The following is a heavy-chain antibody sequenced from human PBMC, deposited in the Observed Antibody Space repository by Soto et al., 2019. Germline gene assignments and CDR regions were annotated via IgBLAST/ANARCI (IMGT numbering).Heavy chain of an antibody. CDR3: AKDGRGPYSSSWYDWFDP. Sequence: QVQLVESGGGVVQPGRSLRLSCAASGFTFSSYGMHWVRQAPGKGLEWVAVISYGGSNKYYADSVKGRFTISRDNSKNRLYLQMNSLGAEDTAVYYCAKDGRGPYSSSWYDWFDPWGQGTLVTVSS. CDR1: GFTFSSYG. V-gene: IGHV3-30*18. CDR2: ISYGGSNK. D-gene: IGHD6-13*01. J-gene: IGHJ5*02.